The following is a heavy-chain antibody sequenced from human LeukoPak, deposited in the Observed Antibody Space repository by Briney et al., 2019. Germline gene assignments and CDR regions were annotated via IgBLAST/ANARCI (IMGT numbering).Heavy chain of an antibody. J-gene: IGHJ4*02. V-gene: IGHV1-2*06. CDR3: ARDQARTTTWYLYMNY. D-gene: IGHD3/OR15-3a*01. CDR2: IDPDSGVT. Sequence: ASVKVSCKASGYTFTDYYIHWVRQAPGQGLEWMGRIDPDSGVTNSAQNFQGRVTMTRDTSITTAYMELSGLRSDDTAGYYCARDQARTTTWYLYMNYWGQGTLVTVSS. CDR1: GYTFTDYY.